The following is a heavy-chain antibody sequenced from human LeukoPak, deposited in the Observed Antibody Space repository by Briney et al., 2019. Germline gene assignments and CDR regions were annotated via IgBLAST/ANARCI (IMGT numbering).Heavy chain of an antibody. CDR1: GYTFTSYG. J-gene: IGHJ5*02. CDR2: ISAYNGNT. V-gene: IGHV1-18*01. D-gene: IGHD2-2*01. Sequence: GASVKVSCKASGYTFTSYGISWVRQAPGQGLEWMGWISAYNGNTNYAHKLQDRVTMTTDTSTSTAYMELRSLRSDDTAVYYCARDLGYCSRTSCYRNWFDPWGQGTLVTVSS. CDR3: ARDLGYCSRTSCYRNWFDP.